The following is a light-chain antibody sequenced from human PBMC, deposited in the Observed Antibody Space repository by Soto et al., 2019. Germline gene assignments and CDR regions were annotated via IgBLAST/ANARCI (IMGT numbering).Light chain of an antibody. CDR1: SSNIGSNY. CDR3: AAWDGSLTGVV. Sequence: QSVLTQPPSASGTPGQRVTISCSGSSSNIGSNYVYWYQHLPGTAPQLLIYRNDQRPSGVPDRFSGSKSGTSASLAISGLRSEDEADYYCAAWDGSLTGVVFGGGTKLTVL. CDR2: RND. V-gene: IGLV1-47*01. J-gene: IGLJ3*02.